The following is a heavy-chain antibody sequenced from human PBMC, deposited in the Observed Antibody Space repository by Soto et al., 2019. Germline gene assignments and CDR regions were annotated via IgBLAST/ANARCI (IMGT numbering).Heavy chain of an antibody. Sequence: QVQLVESGGGVVQPGRSLRLSCAASGFTFSSYAMHWVRQAPGKGLEWVAVISYDGSNKYYADSVKGRFTISRDNSKITLYLQMNSLRAEYTAVYYCAMESRVYISTSCPWRSWGQGFLVTVSS. V-gene: IGHV3-30-3*01. D-gene: IGHD2-2*01. CDR1: GFTFSSYA. J-gene: IGHJ5*02. CDR2: ISYDGSNK. CDR3: AMESRVYISTSCPWRS.